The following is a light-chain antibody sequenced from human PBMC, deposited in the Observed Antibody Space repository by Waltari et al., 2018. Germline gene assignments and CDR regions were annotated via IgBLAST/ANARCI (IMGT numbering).Light chain of an antibody. CDR3: QKYNSAPQT. V-gene: IGKV1-27*01. J-gene: IGKJ1*01. CDR1: QGIRNY. CDR2: AAS. Sequence: DIQMTQSPSSLSASVGDRVTITCRASQGIRNYLAWYQQKTGKVPKLLIYAASTLQSGVPSRFSGSGSGTDCTLTISSLQPEDVATYYCQKYNSAPQTFGQGTKVEIK.